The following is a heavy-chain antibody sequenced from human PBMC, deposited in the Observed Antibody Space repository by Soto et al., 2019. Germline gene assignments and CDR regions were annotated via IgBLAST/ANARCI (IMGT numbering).Heavy chain of an antibody. CDR1: GGSISSYY. V-gene: IGHV4-59*01. Sequence: SETLSLTCTVSGGSISSYYWSWIRQPPGRGLEWIGYIYYSGSTNYNPSLKSRVTISVDTSKNQFSLKLSSVTAADTAVYYCGRVGYSSTIDYWGQGTLVTVSS. J-gene: IGHJ4*02. D-gene: IGHD6-13*01. CDR3: GRVGYSSTIDY. CDR2: IYYSGST.